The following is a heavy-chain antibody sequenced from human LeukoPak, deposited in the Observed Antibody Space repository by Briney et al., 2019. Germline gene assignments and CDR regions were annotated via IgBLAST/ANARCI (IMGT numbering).Heavy chain of an antibody. CDR1: GGTFSSYA. D-gene: IGHD3-3*01. J-gene: IGHJ4*02. CDR3: ARAPSYYDFWSGYPYYFDY. V-gene: IGHV1-69*04. Sequence: SVKVSCKASGGTFSSYAISWVRPAPGQGLEWMGRIIPILGIANYAQKFQGRVTITADKSTSTAYMELRSLRSDDTAVYYCARAPSYYDFWSGYPYYFDYWGQGTLVTVSS. CDR2: IIPILGIA.